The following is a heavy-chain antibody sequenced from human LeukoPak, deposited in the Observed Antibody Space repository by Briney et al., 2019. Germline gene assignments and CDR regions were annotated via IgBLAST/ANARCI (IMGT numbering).Heavy chain of an antibody. CDR1: GGSISSYY. CDR3: ARELRFLEWSYYYMDV. V-gene: IGHV4-4*07. D-gene: IGHD3-3*01. J-gene: IGHJ6*03. CDR2: IYTSGST. Sequence: PSETLSLTCTVSGGSISSYYWSWIRQPAGKGLEWIGRIYTSGSTNYNPSLKSRVTISVDTSKNQFSLKLSSVTAADTAVYCCARELRFLEWSYYYMDVWGKGATVTVSS.